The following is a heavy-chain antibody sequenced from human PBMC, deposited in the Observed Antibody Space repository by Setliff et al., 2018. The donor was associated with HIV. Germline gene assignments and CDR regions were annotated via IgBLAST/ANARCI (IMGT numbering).Heavy chain of an antibody. CDR3: ATGPNCSGGSCYSNWFDP. V-gene: IGHV1-2*02. Sequence: ASVKVSCKASGYTFTGYYMHWVRQAPGQGLEWMGWINPNSGGTNYAQKFQGRVTMNRDTSISTAYMELSRLRSDDTAVYYCATGPNCSGGSCYSNWFDPLGQGTLVTVSS. J-gene: IGHJ5*02. CDR1: GYTFTGYY. CDR2: INPNSGGT. D-gene: IGHD2-15*01.